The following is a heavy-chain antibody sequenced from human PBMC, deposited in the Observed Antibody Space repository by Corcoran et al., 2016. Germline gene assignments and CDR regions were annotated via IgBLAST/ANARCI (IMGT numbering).Heavy chain of an antibody. J-gene: IGHJ4*02. Sequence: QVQLQQWGAGLLKPSETLSLTCAVYGGAFSGYYWSGIRQPPGKGLEWIGEINHSGSTNYNPSLKSRVTISVDTSKNQFSLKLSTVTAADTAVYSWARGFGWYAYYFHYWGQGTLVTVSS. CDR1: GGAFSGYY. CDR3: ARGFGWYAYYFHY. D-gene: IGHD6-19*01. CDR2: INHSGST. V-gene: IGHV4-34*01.